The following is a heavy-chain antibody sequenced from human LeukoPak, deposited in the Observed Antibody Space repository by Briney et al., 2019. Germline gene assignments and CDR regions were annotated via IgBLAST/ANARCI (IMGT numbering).Heavy chain of an antibody. D-gene: IGHD2-2*01. J-gene: IGHJ6*03. CDR1: GGSINTANYY. Sequence: SETLSLTCTVSGGSINTANYYGGWSRQTPGKGLEWRGNIFYRGGTYYTPSLTGRVTISLDTARNQFSLKLNSVTAADTAVYYCARDECSSTSCTQTNYYYYYMAVWGKGTTVTVSS. V-gene: IGHV4-39*07. CDR2: IFYRGGT. CDR3: ARDECSSTSCTQTNYYYYYMAV.